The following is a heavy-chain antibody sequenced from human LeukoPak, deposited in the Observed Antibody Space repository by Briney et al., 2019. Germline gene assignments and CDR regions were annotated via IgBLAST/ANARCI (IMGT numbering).Heavy chain of an antibody. CDR3: ARGPVPYYFDY. V-gene: IGHV4-34*01. J-gene: IGHJ4*02. CDR2: INHSGST. CDR1: GGSFSGYY. Sequence: SETLSLTCAVYGGSFSGYYWSWIRHPPGKGLEWIGEINHSGSTNYNPSLKSRVTISVDTSKNQFSLKLSSVTAADTAVYYCARGPVPYYFDYWGQGTLVTVSS.